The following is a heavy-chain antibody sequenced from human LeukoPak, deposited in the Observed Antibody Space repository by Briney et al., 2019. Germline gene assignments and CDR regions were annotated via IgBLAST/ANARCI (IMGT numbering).Heavy chain of an antibody. CDR3: ARHVVVVPAAMAEGNYFDY. D-gene: IGHD2-2*01. J-gene: IGHJ4*02. Sequence: PSETLSLTCTVSGGSISSYYWSWIRQPPGKGLEWIGYIYYSGSTNYNPSLESRVTISVDTSKNQFSLKLSSVTAADTAVYYCARHVVVVPAAMAEGNYFDYWGQGTLVTVSS. V-gene: IGHV4-59*08. CDR1: GGSISSYY. CDR2: IYYSGST.